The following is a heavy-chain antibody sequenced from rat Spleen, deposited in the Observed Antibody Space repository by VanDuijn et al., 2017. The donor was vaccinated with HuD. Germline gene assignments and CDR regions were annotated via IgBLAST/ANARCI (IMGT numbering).Heavy chain of an antibody. CDR3: AKDKDGGYVMDA. V-gene: IGHV2-72*01. D-gene: IGHD1-11*01. J-gene: IGHJ4*01. CDR1: GFSLTSNG. CDR2: IWAGGTT. Sequence: QVQLKESGPGLVQPSQTLSLTCTVSGFSLTSNGVGWVRQPLGKGLVWMGTIWAGGTTNYNSAVQSRLSISRDTSKSQVFLKMNSLRSEDTATYYCAKDKDGGYVMDAWGQGASVTVSS.